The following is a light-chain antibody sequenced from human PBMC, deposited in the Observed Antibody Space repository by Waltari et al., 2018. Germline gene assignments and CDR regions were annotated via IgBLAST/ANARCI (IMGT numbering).Light chain of an antibody. J-gene: IGLJ1*01. CDR2: GVT. V-gene: IGLV2-18*02. Sequence: QSPLTQPPSVSGSPGQSVTISCTGTSSDVGRSDRVSWYQQSPGTAPKLLIYGVTSRPSGVPDCLSGSKSGNTASLTISGLQAEDEGDYYCSSYTTSSTFVFGTGTEVTVL. CDR3: SSYTTSSTFV. CDR1: SSDVGRSDR.